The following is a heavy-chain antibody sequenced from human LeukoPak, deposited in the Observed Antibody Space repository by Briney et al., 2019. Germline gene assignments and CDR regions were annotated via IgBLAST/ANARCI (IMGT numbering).Heavy chain of an antibody. J-gene: IGHJ5*02. Sequence: GASVKVSCKASGYTFTSYGISWVRQAPGQGVEWMGWISAYNGNTNYAQKLQGRVTMTTYTSTGTAYMELRSLRSDDTAVYYCARVAVGYDFWSGYWWIDPWGQGTLVTVSS. CDR1: GYTFTSYG. D-gene: IGHD3-3*01. V-gene: IGHV1-18*01. CDR2: ISAYNGNT. CDR3: ARVAVGYDFWSGYWWIDP.